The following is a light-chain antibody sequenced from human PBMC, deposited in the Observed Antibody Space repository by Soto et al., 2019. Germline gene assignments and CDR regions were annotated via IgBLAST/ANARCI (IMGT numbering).Light chain of an antibody. CDR2: DAS. Sequence: EIVLTQSPATLSLSPGERATLSCRASQSVSSYIAWYQQKPGQAPRLLIYDASNRATGIPARFSGSGSGTDFTLTISSLEPEDSAVYYCQQRSNWPPVFGPGTKVHIK. J-gene: IGKJ3*01. CDR1: QSVSSY. V-gene: IGKV3-11*01. CDR3: QQRSNWPPV.